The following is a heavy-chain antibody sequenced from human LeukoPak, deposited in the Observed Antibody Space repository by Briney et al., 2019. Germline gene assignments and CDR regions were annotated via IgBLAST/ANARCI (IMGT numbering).Heavy chain of an antibody. CDR1: GFTFSTYS. V-gene: IGHV3-48*04. CDR3: ARQMGLGDAFDI. J-gene: IGHJ3*02. D-gene: IGHD1-26*01. CDR2: ISSSGSTI. Sequence: GGSLRLSCAASGFTFSTYSMNWVRQAPGKGLEWVSYISSSGSTIYYADSVKGRFTISRDNAKNSLYLQMNSLRAEDTAVYYCARQMGLGDAFDIWGQGTMVTVSS.